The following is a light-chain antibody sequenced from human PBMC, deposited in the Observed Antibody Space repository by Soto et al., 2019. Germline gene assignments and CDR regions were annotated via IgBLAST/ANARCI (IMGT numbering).Light chain of an antibody. CDR2: EVK. J-gene: IGLJ2*01. Sequence: QSALTQPASVSGSPGQSITITCSGTTDDVGSTDSVSWYQHHPGEAPRLVIYEVKNRPSGVPGRFSGSKSVNTASLSISGLQPEDEADYYCQTWGTGFQFFGGGTKLTVL. CDR1: TDDVGSTDS. CDR3: QTWGTGFQF. V-gene: IGLV2-14*01.